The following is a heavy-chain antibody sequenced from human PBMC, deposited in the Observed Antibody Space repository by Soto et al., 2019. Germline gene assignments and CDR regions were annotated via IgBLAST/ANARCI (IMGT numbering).Heavy chain of an antibody. J-gene: IGHJ4*02. CDR3: ARSMTTVVTLDY. V-gene: IGHV4-30-2*01. Sequence: SETLSLTCAVAGGTLSSGVYSWSWLRQPPGKGLEWIGYIYHSGSTYYNPSLKSRVTISVDRSKNQFSLKLSSVTAADTAVYYCARSMTTVVTLDYWGQGTLVTVSS. D-gene: IGHD4-17*01. CDR2: IYHSGST. CDR1: GGTLSSGVYS.